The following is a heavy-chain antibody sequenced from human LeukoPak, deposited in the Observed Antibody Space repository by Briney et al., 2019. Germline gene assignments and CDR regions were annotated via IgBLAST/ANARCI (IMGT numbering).Heavy chain of an antibody. Sequence: GGSLRLSCAASGFTFSSYAMHWVRQAPGKGLEWVAVTSYDGSNKYYADSVKGRFTISRDNSKNTLYLQMNSLRAEDTAVYYCARDPNIVVVPAALYGMDVWGQGTTVTVSS. V-gene: IGHV3-30-3*01. D-gene: IGHD2-2*01. CDR3: ARDPNIVVVPAALYGMDV. CDR2: TSYDGSNK. J-gene: IGHJ6*02. CDR1: GFTFSSYA.